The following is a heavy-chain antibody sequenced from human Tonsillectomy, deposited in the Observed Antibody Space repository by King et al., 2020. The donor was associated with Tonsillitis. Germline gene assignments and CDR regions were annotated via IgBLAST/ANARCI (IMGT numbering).Heavy chain of an antibody. D-gene: IGHD6-13*01. CDR2: IRQDGSET. Sequence: VQLVESGGGLVQPGGSLRLSCAASGFTFSNYWMSWVRQAPGKGLEWVANIRQDGSETYYVDSVKGRFTISRGNAKNSLYLQMTSLRAEDTAVYYCARGISAAGGRWYFDLWGRGTLVTVSS. CDR1: GFTFSNYW. V-gene: IGHV3-7*04. CDR3: ARGISAAGGRWYFDL. J-gene: IGHJ2*01.